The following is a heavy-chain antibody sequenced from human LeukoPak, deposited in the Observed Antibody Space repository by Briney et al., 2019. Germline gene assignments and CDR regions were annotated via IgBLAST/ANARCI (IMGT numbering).Heavy chain of an antibody. CDR3: VSFYETY. CDR2: VDGGGSST. D-gene: IGHD2/OR15-2a*01. J-gene: IGHJ4*02. V-gene: IGHV3-74*01. Sequence: GGSLRLSCVASGFTFSNHWMHWVRQVPGKGLVWVSRVDGGGSSTSSADSVKGRFTISKDNAKNTVYLQMNNLRAEDTAVYYCVSFYETYWGRGTLVTVSS. CDR1: GFTFSNHW.